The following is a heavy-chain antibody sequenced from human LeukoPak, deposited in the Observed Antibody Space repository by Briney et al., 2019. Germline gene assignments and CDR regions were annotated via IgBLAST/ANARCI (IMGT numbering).Heavy chain of an antibody. J-gene: IGHJ3*02. D-gene: IGHD6-13*01. CDR1: GFTFSSYA. Sequence: PGGSLRLSCAASGFTFSSYAMSWVRQAPGKGLEWVSAISGSGGYTYYADSVKGRFTISRDNSKNTVYLQMNSLRAEDTAVYYCAREEYSSSWDQAAFDIWGQGTMVTVSS. CDR2: ISGSGGYT. CDR3: AREEYSSSWDQAAFDI. V-gene: IGHV3-23*01.